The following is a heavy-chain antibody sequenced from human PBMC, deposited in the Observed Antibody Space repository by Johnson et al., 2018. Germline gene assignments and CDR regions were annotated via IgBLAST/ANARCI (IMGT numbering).Heavy chain of an antibody. J-gene: IGHJ3*01. V-gene: IGHV1-69*13. CDR2: IIPVLGSP. D-gene: IGHD2-21*01. Sequence: QVQLVQSGAEVKKPGSSVKVSCKASGGTFSTSSINWIRQAPGRGLVWMGGIIPVLGSPNYSQKFQGRVTISADESTSTGFMELTSRRSDDTAVSYWARMVRDAFDVWGPGTTVTVSS. CDR3: ARMVRDAFDV. CDR1: GGTFSTSS.